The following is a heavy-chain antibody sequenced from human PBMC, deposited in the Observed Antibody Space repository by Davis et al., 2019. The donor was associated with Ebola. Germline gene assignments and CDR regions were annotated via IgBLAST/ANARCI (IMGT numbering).Heavy chain of an antibody. CDR3: ATSGSYGTLIDY. D-gene: IGHD1-26*01. CDR1: GYSFTGYY. Sequence: SVPVSFKASGYSFTGYYMHSVRQAPGQGLDCMGWINPNSGGTNSAQKFQGRVTMTRDTSISTAYMELSRLRSDDTAVYYCATSGSYGTLIDYWGLGTLVTVSS. CDR2: INPNSGGT. J-gene: IGHJ4*02. V-gene: IGHV1-2*02.